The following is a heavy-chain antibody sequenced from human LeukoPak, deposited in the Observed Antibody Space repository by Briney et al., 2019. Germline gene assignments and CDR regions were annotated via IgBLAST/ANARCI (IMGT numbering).Heavy chain of an antibody. J-gene: IGHJ4*02. Sequence: GGSLRLSCAASGFTFSIYTIHWVRQAPGKGLEWVALMSYDGSNEFYADSVKGRFTISRDNFKNTLYLQMNSLRPEDTALYYCARGSDYDYWSGYRGFDYWGQGTLVTVSS. CDR2: MSYDGSNE. V-gene: IGHV3-30*04. CDR1: GFTFSIYT. D-gene: IGHD3-3*01. CDR3: ARGSDYDYWSGYRGFDY.